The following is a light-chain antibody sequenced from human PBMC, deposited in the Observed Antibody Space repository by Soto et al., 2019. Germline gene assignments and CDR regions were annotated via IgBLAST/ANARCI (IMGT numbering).Light chain of an antibody. CDR1: SSDVGSYNL. J-gene: IGLJ2*01. V-gene: IGLV2-23*03. Sequence: QSALTQPASVSGSPGQSITISCTGTSSDVGSYNLVSWYQQHPGKAPKLMIYDGSKRPSGVSNRVSGSKSGNTASLTISGLQAEDEADYYCCSYAGSSTFDVVFGGGTKVTVL. CDR2: DGS. CDR3: CSYAGSSTFDVV.